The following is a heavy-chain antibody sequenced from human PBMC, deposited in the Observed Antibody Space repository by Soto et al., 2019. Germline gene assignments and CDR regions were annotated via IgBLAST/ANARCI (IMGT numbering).Heavy chain of an antibody. J-gene: IGHJ6*02. Sequence: ASVKVSCKASGYTFTSYGISWVRQAPGQGLEWMGWISAYNGNTNYARKLQGRVTMTTDTSTSTAYMELRSLRSDDTAVYYCARDRIDLILRFLEWLPNYYYGMDVWGQGTTVTVSS. CDR1: GYTFTSYG. V-gene: IGHV1-18*01. D-gene: IGHD3-3*01. CDR3: ARDRIDLILRFLEWLPNYYYGMDV. CDR2: ISAYNGNT.